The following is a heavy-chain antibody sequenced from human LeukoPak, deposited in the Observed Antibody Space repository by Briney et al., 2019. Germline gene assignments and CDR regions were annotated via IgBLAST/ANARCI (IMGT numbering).Heavy chain of an antibody. CDR3: ARSLLPARFLASDTAMVTLDY. CDR1: GYTFTSYG. D-gene: IGHD5-18*01. Sequence: GASVTVSCKASGYTFTSYGISWVRQAPGQGLEWMGWISAYNGNTNYAQKLQGRVTMTTDTSTSTAYMELRSLRSDDTAVYYCARSLLPARFLASDTAMVTLDYWGQGTLVTVSS. J-gene: IGHJ4*02. CDR2: ISAYNGNT. V-gene: IGHV1-18*01.